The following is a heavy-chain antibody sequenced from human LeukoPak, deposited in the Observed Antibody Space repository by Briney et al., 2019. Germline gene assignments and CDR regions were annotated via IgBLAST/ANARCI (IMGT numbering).Heavy chain of an antibody. CDR3: ARVPTVIVSAGISELGIDY. V-gene: IGHV1-2*04. Sequence: ASVEVSCKASGYTFTGYYMHWVRQAPGQGLEWMGWINPNSGGTNYAQKFQGWVTMTRDTSITTAYMELSRLRSDDTAVYYCARVPTVIVSAGISELGIDYWGQGTLVTVSS. CDR1: GYTFTGYY. J-gene: IGHJ4*02. D-gene: IGHD2/OR15-2a*01. CDR2: INPNSGGT.